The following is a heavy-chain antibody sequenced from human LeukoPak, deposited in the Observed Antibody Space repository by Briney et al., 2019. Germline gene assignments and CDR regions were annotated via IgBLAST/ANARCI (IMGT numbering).Heavy chain of an antibody. CDR3: AKDPAVVWFGSHPDY. D-gene: IGHD3-10*01. CDR1: GFTFISYG. J-gene: IGHJ4*02. CDR2: ISYDGSNK. V-gene: IGHV3-30*18. Sequence: PGGSLRLSCAASGFTFISYGMHWVRQAGARGLEGVAVISYDGSNKYYADSVKGRFTISRDNSKNTLYLQMNSLRAEDTAVYYCAKDPAVVWFGSHPDYWGQGTLVTVSS.